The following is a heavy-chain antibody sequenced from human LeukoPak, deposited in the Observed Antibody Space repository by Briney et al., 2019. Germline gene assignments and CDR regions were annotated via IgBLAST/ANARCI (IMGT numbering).Heavy chain of an antibody. V-gene: IGHV1-18*01. CDR1: GYTFTSYG. J-gene: IGHJ6*03. CDR3: ARDGLYLLLNYYYYYYMDV. Sequence: ASVKVSCKASGYTFTSYGISWVRQAPGQGLEWMGWISAYNGNTNYAQKLQGRVTMTTDTSTSTAYMELRSLRSDDTAVYYCARDGLYLLLNYYYYYYMDVWGKGPRSPSP. CDR2: ISAYNGNT. D-gene: IGHD2-2*01.